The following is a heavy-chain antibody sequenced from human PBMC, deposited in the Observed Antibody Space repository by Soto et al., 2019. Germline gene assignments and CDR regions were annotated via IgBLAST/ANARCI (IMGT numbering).Heavy chain of an antibody. Sequence: QVQLQESGPGLVKPSQTLSLTCTVSGGSISSGDYYWSWIRQPPGKGLEWIGYIYYSGSTYYNPSLKIRVTKSVDTSNNQFSLRLSSVTAADTAGYYCAREYSSASWFDPWGQGTLVNVSS. CDR3: AREYSSASWFDP. CDR2: IYYSGST. D-gene: IGHD6-6*01. CDR1: GGSISSGDYY. J-gene: IGHJ5*02. V-gene: IGHV4-30-4*01.